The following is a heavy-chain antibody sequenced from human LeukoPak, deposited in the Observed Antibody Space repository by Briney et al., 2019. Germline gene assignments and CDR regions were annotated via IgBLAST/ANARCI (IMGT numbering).Heavy chain of an antibody. J-gene: IGHJ4*02. Sequence: AESLTLTCAASHFTISNNGLHWVRQPPGKGLEWVAVIWYDGSNKYYADSVKGRFTISRDNSQNTLYLQLNSLRAEDTAVYYCARDRGVSYFVYWGQGAQVAVRS. CDR3: ARDRGVSYFVY. D-gene: IGHD3-10*01. CDR1: HFTISNNG. CDR2: IWYDGSNK. V-gene: IGHV3-33*01.